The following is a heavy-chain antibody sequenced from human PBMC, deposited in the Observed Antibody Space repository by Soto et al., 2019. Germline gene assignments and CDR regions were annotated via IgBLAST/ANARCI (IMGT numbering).Heavy chain of an antibody. CDR2: VNPNGEST. V-gene: IGHV1-46*04. Sequence: QVQVVQSGAEVKEPGASVKVSCKASGYSSSNYYTHWVRQAPGQGLEWMGIVNPNGESTNYAQRLQGRVALTRDTSTNTDYMELSRLTSDDTAIYFCAIVTTIWSNWGQGTLVTVSS. D-gene: IGHD2-21*02. CDR3: AIVTTIWSN. CDR1: GYSSSNYY. J-gene: IGHJ4*02.